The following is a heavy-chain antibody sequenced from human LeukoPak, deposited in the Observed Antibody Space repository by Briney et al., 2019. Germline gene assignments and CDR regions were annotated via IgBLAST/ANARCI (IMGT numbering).Heavy chain of an antibody. CDR1: GYTFTGYY. CDR3: AKGSQYCSGGSCYSGPANNWFDP. V-gene: IGHV1-2*02. J-gene: IGHJ5*02. D-gene: IGHD2-15*01. Sequence: ASVKVSCKASGYTFTGYYMHWVRQAPGQGLEWMGWINPNSGGTNYALKLQGRVTMTTDTSTSTAYMELRSLRSDDTAVYYCAKGSQYCSGGSCYSGPANNWFDPWGQGTLVTVSS. CDR2: INPNSGGT.